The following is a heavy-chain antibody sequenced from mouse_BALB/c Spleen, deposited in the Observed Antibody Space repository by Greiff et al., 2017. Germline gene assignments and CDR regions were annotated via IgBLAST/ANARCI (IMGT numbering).Heavy chain of an antibody. CDR1: GDSITSCY. D-gene: IGHD1-2*01. CDR3: ARYSLLYAMDY. Sequence: VKLPESGPSLVKPSQTLSLTCSVTGDSITSCYWNWIRKFPGNKLEYMGYISYSGSTYYNPSLKSRISITRDTSKNQYYLQLNSVTTEDTATYYCARYSLLYAMDYWGQGTSVTVSS. CDR2: ISYSGST. J-gene: IGHJ4*01. V-gene: IGHV3-8*02.